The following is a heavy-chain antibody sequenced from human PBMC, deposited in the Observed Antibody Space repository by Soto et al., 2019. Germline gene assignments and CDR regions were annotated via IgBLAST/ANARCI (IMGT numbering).Heavy chain of an antibody. D-gene: IGHD5-12*01. CDR3: AMVDKCVTPTAQDV. CDR1: GYIFVNYG. Sequence: QVQLVQSGDEVRKPGSSVKVSCKASGYIFVNYGIAWVRQAPGQGLEWMGWISPYSGNTHYASKVQGRLPMTTDTSTSTGYMDLGRLTSDDTAVYYWAMVDKCVTPTAQDVWGQGTTVTVSS. CDR2: ISPYSGNT. J-gene: IGHJ6*02. V-gene: IGHV1-18*01.